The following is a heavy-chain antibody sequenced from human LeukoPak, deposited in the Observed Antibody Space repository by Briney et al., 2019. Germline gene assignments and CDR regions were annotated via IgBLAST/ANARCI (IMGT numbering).Heavy chain of an antibody. D-gene: IGHD3-10*01. J-gene: IGHJ2*01. CDR1: GFTFSSYG. V-gene: IGHV3-30*18. Sequence: GRSLRLSCAASGFTFSSYGMHWVRQAPGKGLEWVAVISYDGSNKYYADSVKGRFTISRGNSKNTLYLQMNSLRAEDTAVYYCAKGTYYYGSTESTGSWYFDLWGRGTLVTVSS. CDR2: ISYDGSNK. CDR3: AKGTYYYGSTESTGSWYFDL.